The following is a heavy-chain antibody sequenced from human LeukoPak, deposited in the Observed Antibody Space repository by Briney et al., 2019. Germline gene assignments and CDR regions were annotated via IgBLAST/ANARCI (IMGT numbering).Heavy chain of an antibody. CDR1: GFTVSSNY. Sequence: GGFLRLSCAASGFTVSSNYMSWVRQAPGKGLEWVSVIYSGGSTYYADSVKGRFTISRDNSKNTVYLQMNSLRAEDTAVYYCASPAVWGELSLRYWGQGTLVTVSS. V-gene: IGHV3-53*01. CDR2: IYSGGST. CDR3: ASPAVWGELSLRY. D-gene: IGHD3-16*02. J-gene: IGHJ4*02.